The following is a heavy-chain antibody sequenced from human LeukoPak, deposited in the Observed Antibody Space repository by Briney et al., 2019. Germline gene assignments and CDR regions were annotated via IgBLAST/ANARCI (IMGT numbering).Heavy chain of an antibody. J-gene: IGHJ5*02. Sequence: ASVKVSCKASGYTFTGYYMHWVRQAPGQGLAWMGWINPTRGGTHNVQKFQGRVTMTRDTSISTAYMELSRLRSDDTAVYYCARGAITMIVVVKSGRFDPWGQGTLVTVSS. CDR2: INPTRGGT. CDR3: ARGAITMIVVVKSGRFDP. D-gene: IGHD3-22*01. CDR1: GYTFTGYY. V-gene: IGHV1-2*02.